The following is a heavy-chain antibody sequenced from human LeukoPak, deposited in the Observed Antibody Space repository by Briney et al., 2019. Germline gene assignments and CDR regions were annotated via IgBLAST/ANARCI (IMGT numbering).Heavy chain of an antibody. J-gene: IGHJ4*02. V-gene: IGHV3-7*01. Sequence: PGGSLRLSCAASGFTFGSYWMNWVRQAPGKGLEWVATIKQDGSEKYFGDSVKGRFTISRDNAKNSLSLQMSSLRAEDTALYYCARVRGEEVWGSRPLDYWGQGTLVTVSS. CDR1: GFTFGSYW. CDR3: ARVRGEEVWGSRPLDY. CDR2: IKQDGSEK. D-gene: IGHD3-16*01.